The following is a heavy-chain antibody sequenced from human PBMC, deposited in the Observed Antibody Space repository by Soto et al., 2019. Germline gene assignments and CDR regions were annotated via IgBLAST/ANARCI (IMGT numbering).Heavy chain of an antibody. CDR2: IYYSGNT. D-gene: IGHD2-15*01. CDR3: AREGGRYCTGGSCQVDY. CDR1: GCSISSSSYY. V-gene: IGHV4-39*02. J-gene: IGHJ4*02. Sequence: QLQLQESGPGLVKPSETLSLTCTVSGCSISSSSYYWGWIRQPPGKGLEWIGSIYYSGNTYYTPSIKSRVTISVDTSKTQFSRKLSSVTAADTAVYYCAREGGRYCTGGSCQVDYWGQGTLVTVSS.